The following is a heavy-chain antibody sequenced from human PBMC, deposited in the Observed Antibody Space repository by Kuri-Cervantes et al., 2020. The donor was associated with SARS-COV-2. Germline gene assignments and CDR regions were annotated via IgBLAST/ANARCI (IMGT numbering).Heavy chain of an antibody. CDR1: GGTFSSYA. CDR3: AGRVVVTAILDDAFDI. V-gene: IGHV1-69*04. J-gene: IGHJ3*02. Sequence: SVKVSCKASGGTFSSYAISWMRQAPGQGLEWMGRIIPIFGIANYAQKFQGRVTITADKSTSTAYMELSSLRSEDTAVYYCAGRVVVTAILDDAFDIWGQGTMVPSPQ. CDR2: IIPIFGIA. D-gene: IGHD2-21*02.